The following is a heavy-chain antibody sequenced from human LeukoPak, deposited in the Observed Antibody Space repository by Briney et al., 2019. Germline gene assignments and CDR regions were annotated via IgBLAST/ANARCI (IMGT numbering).Heavy chain of an antibody. V-gene: IGHV3-30-3*01. J-gene: IGHJ6*02. CDR2: ISYDGSNK. D-gene: IGHD4-17*01. CDR1: GFTFSSYA. Sequence: GGSLRLSCAASGFTFSSYAMHWVRQAPGKGLEWVAVISYDGSNKYYADSVKGRFTISRDNSKNTLYLQMNSLRAEDTAVYYCAKDEGDYKYYYYGMDVWGQGTTVTVSS. CDR3: AKDEGDYKYYYYGMDV.